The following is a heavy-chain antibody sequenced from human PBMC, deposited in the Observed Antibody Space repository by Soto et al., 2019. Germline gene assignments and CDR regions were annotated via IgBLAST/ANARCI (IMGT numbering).Heavy chain of an antibody. CDR1: GGTFSSYA. CDR2: IIPIFGTA. V-gene: IGHV1-69*06. CDR3: ARDPLGESLLDF. Sequence: ASVKVSCKASGGTFSSYAISWVRQAPGQGLEWMGGIIPIFGTANYAQKFQGRVTITADKSTSTAYMELSSLRSEDTAVYYCARDPLGESLLDFWGQGTLVTVSS. J-gene: IGHJ4*02. D-gene: IGHD3-10*01.